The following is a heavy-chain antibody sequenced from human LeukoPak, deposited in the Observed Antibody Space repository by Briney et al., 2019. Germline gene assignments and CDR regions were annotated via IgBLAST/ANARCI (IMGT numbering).Heavy chain of an antibody. V-gene: IGHV3-23*01. D-gene: IGHD3-10*01. CDR2: ITGSGGSA. CDR3: AKESPGYGSGTSYFYYYSMDV. Sequence: PGGSLRLSCAVSGFTFSSCAMSWVRQAPGKGLEWVSTITGSGGSAYYADSVKGRFTISRDNSKNTLYLQMNSLRAEDTAVYYCAKESPGYGSGTSYFYYYSMDVWGQGTTVTVSS. CDR1: GFTFSSCA. J-gene: IGHJ6*02.